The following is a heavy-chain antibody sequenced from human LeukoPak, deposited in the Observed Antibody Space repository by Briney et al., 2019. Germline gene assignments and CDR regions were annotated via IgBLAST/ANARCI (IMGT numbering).Heavy chain of an antibody. J-gene: IGHJ4*02. CDR3: ARVAELRTVDY. CDR2: IYHSGST. V-gene: IGHV4-30-2*01. CDR1: GGSISSGGYL. D-gene: IGHD1-7*01. Sequence: SETVSLTCAVSGGSISSGGYLWRWIRQPLGRGLVWIGYIYHSGSTYYNPSLKSRVTISVDRSKNQFSLKLSSVTAADTAVDYCARVAELRTVDYWGQGTLVTVSS.